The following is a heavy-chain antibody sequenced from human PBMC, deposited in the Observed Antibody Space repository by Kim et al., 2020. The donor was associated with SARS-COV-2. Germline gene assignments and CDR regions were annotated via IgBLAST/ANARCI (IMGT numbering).Heavy chain of an antibody. CDR3: TRSSPRWFDP. V-gene: IGHV7-4-1*02. J-gene: IGHJ5*02. Sequence: ASVKVPCKSSGYPFSTHAMNWVRLAPGQGLKWMGWINTNTGNPTYAQGFTGRFVFSLDTSVSTTYLQISSLKTEDTAIYYCTRSSPRWFDPWGQGTQVTV. CDR2: INTNTGNP. CDR1: GYPFSTHA.